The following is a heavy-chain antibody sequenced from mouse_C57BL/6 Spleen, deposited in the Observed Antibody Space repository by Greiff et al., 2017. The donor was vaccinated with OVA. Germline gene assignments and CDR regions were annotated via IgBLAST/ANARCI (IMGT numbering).Heavy chain of an antibody. CDR3: ARHYYGSSYAMDY. CDR2: IDPNSGGT. J-gene: IGHJ4*01. CDR1: GYTFTSYW. V-gene: IGHV1-72*01. Sequence: QVQLQQSGAELVKPGASVKLSCKASGYTFTSYWMHWVKQRPGRGLEWIGRIDPNSGGTTYNEKFKSKATLTVNKPSSTAYMQLSSLTSEDSAVYDCARHYYGSSYAMDYWGQGTSVTVSS. D-gene: IGHD1-1*01.